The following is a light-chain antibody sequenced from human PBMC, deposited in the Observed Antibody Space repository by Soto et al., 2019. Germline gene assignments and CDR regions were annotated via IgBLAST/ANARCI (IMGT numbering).Light chain of an antibody. CDR1: QGITNY. Sequence: DIQMTQSPSSLSASIGDRVTITCRASQGITNYLAWFQQKPGRAPKSLIYSASSLQSGVPSKFSGSSSWTDFPFTINNLQPENFATYYCQQYNSYPLTFGQGTRLEIK. CDR3: QQYNSYPLT. J-gene: IGKJ5*01. V-gene: IGKV1-16*02. CDR2: SAS.